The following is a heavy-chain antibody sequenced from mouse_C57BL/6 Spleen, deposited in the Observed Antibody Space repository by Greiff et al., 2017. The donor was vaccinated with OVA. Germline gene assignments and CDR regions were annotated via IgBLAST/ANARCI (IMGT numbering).Heavy chain of an antibody. Sequence: QVQLKQPGAELVKPGASVKVSCKASGYTFTSYWMHWVKQRPGQGLEWIGRIHPSDSDTNYNQKFKGKATLTVDKSSSTAYMQLSSLTSEDSAVYYCALITTVGGAWFAYWGQGTLVTVSA. CDR1: GYTFTSYW. V-gene: IGHV1-74*01. D-gene: IGHD1-1*01. J-gene: IGHJ3*01. CDR2: IHPSDSDT. CDR3: ALITTVGGAWFAY.